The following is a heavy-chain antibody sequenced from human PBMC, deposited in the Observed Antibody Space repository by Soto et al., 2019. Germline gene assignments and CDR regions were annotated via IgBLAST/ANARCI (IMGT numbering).Heavy chain of an antibody. D-gene: IGHD5-12*01. CDR2: INAGNGNT. CDR3: ARDLRGYSGYVDAFDI. V-gene: IGHV1-3*01. Sequence: ASVKVSCKASGYTFTGYYMHWVRQAPGQGLEWMGWINAGNGNTKYSQKFQGRVTITRDTSASTAYMELSSLRSEDTAVYYCARDLRGYSGYVDAFDIWAKGQWSPSPQ. CDR1: GYTFTGYY. J-gene: IGHJ3*02.